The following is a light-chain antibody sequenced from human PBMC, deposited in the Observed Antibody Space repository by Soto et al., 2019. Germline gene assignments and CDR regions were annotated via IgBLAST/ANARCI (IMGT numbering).Light chain of an antibody. CDR3: ETWDSNTHV. Sequence: QSVLTQSSSASASLGSSVKLTCTLSSGHSSYIIAWHQQQPGKAPRYLMKLEGSGSYNKGSGAPDRFSGSSSGADRYLTISNLQFEDEADYYCETWDSNTHVFGTGTKVTVL. CDR2: LEGSGSY. J-gene: IGLJ1*01. CDR1: SGHSSYI. V-gene: IGLV4-60*02.